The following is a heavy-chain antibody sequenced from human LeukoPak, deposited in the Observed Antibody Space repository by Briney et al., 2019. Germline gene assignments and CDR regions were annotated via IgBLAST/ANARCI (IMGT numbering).Heavy chain of an antibody. CDR2: ISGGGGST. Sequence: PGGSLSLSCAASGFTFSIYSMSWVRQAPGKGREWVSTISGGGGSTYYADSVKGRFTISRDNSKNTLSLQMNSLRAEDTAVYYCAKNSGAYLGYFDYWGQGTLVTVSS. V-gene: IGHV3-23*01. CDR3: AKNSGAYLGYFDY. D-gene: IGHD1-26*01. CDR1: GFTFSIYS. J-gene: IGHJ4*02.